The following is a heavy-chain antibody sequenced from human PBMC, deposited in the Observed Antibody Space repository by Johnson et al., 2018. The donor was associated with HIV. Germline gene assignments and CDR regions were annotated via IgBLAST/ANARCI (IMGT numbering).Heavy chain of an antibody. J-gene: IGHJ3*02. D-gene: IGHD4-23*01. CDR3: ARGVTPGLGWTGGGDGFDI. Sequence: EVQLVESGGGLVQPGGSLRLSCVASGFSVSSNYMSWVRQAPGKGLAWVSVIYSGGSTYYADSVKGRITISRDNSKNTLYMKINSLTAEDTALYDWARGVTPGLGWTGGGDGFDIWGQGTMVTVSS. CDR1: GFSVSSNY. CDR2: IYSGGST. V-gene: IGHV3-66*01.